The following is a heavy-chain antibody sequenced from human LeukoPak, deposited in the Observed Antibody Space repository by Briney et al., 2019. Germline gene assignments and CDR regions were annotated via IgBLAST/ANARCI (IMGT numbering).Heavy chain of an antibody. V-gene: IGHV4-34*01. Sequence: GSLRLSCAASGFTFSDYYMSWIRQAPGKGLEWIGEINHSGSTNYNPSLKSRVTISVDTSKNQFSLKLSSVTAPDTAVYYCARSRMGYDSSGYPYFDYWGQGTLVTVSS. J-gene: IGHJ4*02. CDR3: ARSRMGYDSSGYPYFDY. CDR1: GFTFSDYY. D-gene: IGHD3-22*01. CDR2: INHSGST.